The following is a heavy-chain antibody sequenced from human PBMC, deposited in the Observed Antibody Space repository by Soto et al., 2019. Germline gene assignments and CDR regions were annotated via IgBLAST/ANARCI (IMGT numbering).Heavy chain of an antibody. V-gene: IGHV4-31*03. CDR3: AMGCGGDCHYGMVV. D-gene: IGHD2-21*01. CDR1: GGSISSGGYY. Sequence: QVQLQESGPGLVKPSQTLSLTCTVSGGSISSGGYYWTWIRQHPGKVREWIGYIYYSGRTYYNPSPTSRVTISVHTSKIPFSLKLSSAPAADTAVYYCAMGCGGDCHYGMVVWAQGTTVTVSS. CDR2: IYYSGRT. J-gene: IGHJ6*02.